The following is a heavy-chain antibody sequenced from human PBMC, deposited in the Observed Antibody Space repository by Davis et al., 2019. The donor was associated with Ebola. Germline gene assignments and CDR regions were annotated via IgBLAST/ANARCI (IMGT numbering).Heavy chain of an antibody. J-gene: IGHJ6*02. V-gene: IGHV3-48*03. CDR1: GFIFSSYD. CDR3: ARDGGYSCYDSFNYGMDV. D-gene: IGHD5-12*01. Sequence: GGSLRLSCAMSGFIFSSYDVNWVRQAPGEGLEWISYISSSGSTKYYADSVRGRFTISRDKAKNSLYLHMNSLGVDDTAIYYCARDGGYSCYDSFNYGMDVWGQGTMVTVSS. CDR2: ISSSGSTK.